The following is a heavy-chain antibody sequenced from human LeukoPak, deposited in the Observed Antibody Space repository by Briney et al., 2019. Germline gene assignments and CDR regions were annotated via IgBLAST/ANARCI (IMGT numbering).Heavy chain of an antibody. CDR3: AREGYTVTIDS. CDR1: GFTFSSYW. J-gene: IGHJ4*02. D-gene: IGHD4-17*01. CDR2: VNSAASST. V-gene: IGHV3-74*01. Sequence: GGSLRLSCAASGFTFSSYWMHWVRQAPGKGLVWVSRVNSAASSTSYADSVRGRFTISRGNAKNTVYLQMNSLRAEDTAVYYCAREGYTVTIDSWGQGTLVTVSS.